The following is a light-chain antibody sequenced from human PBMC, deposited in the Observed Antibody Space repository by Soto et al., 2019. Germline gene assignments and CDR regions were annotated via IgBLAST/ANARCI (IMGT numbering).Light chain of an antibody. V-gene: IGKV3-20*01. J-gene: IGKJ4*01. CDR1: QSVSSNS. CDR3: QQYGSSPPLT. Sequence: EIVLTPSPDTLSLSPGERATLSCRASQSVSSNSLAWYQQRPGQAPRLLIHGASSRAIGTPDRFSGSGSGTDFTLTISRLEPEDFVVYYCQQYGSSPPLTFGGGTKVDIK. CDR2: GAS.